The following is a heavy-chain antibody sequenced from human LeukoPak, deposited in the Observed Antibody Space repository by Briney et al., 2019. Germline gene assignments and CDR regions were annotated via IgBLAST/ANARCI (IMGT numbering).Heavy chain of an antibody. Sequence: GGSLRLSCAASGFTFDDYAMHWVRQAPGKGLEWVSGISWNSGSIGYADSVKGRFTISRDNAKNSLYLQMNSLRAEDTALYYCAKDTYSSSWSAYGMDVWGQGTTVTVSS. CDR1: GFTFDDYA. CDR3: AKDTYSSSWSAYGMDV. V-gene: IGHV3-9*01. D-gene: IGHD6-13*01. J-gene: IGHJ6*02. CDR2: ISWNSGSI.